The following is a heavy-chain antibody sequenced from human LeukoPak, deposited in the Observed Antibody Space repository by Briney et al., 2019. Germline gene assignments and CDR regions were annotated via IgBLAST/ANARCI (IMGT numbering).Heavy chain of an antibody. V-gene: IGHV3-9*03. J-gene: IGHJ4*02. CDR1: GFTFDDYA. D-gene: IGHD3-22*01. CDR3: AKDRYYDSSGMFDY. CDR2: ISWNSGSI. Sequence: GGSLRLSCAASGFTFDDYAMHWVRQAPGKGLEWVSGISWNSGSIGYADSVKGRFTISRDNAKNSPYLQMNSLRAEDMALYYCAKDRYYDSSGMFDYWGQGTLVTVSS.